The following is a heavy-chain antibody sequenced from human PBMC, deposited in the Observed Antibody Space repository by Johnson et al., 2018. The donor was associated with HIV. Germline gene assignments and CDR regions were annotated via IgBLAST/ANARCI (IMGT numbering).Heavy chain of an antibody. Sequence: VQLVESGGGLVQPGGSLRLSCAVSAFSVSSNYMSWVRQAPGKGLEWVSVIYSGGSTYYADYVKGRFTISRDNSKNTLYLQMNSLRAEDTAVYYCARDRVAAAVDAFDIWGQGTMVTVSS. J-gene: IGHJ3*02. CDR2: IYSGGST. V-gene: IGHV3-66*01. CDR3: ARDRVAAAVDAFDI. D-gene: IGHD6-13*01. CDR1: AFSVSSNY.